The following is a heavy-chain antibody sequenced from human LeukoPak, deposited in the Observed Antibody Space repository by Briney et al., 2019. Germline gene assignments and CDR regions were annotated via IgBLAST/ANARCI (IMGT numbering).Heavy chain of an antibody. J-gene: IGHJ1*01. CDR3: ARAPSEIGGYYPEYFRH. V-gene: IGHV3-74*01. Sequence: GGSLRLSCATSGFTLSSYWMHWVRQAPGKGLVWVSRIKSNGRTNYSDSVKGRFTISRDNAKNTVSLQMNSLRAEDTGVYYCARAPSEIGGYYPEYFRHWGQGTLVIVSS. CDR2: IKSNGRT. D-gene: IGHD3-22*01. CDR1: GFTLSSYW.